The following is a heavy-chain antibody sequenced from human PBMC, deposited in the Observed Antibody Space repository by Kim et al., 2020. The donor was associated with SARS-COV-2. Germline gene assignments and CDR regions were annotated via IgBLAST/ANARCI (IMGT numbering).Heavy chain of an antibody. CDR2: MNPNSGNT. CDR3: ARSVPLGVVVPAANSYYYGMDV. Sequence: ASVKVSCKASGYTFTSYDINWVRQATGQGLEWMGWMNPNSGNTGYVQKFQGRVTMTRNTSISTAYMELGSLRSEDTAVYYCARSVPLGVVVPAANSYYYGMDVWGQGTTVTVSS. V-gene: IGHV1-8*01. CDR1: GYTFTSYD. D-gene: IGHD2-2*01. J-gene: IGHJ6*02.